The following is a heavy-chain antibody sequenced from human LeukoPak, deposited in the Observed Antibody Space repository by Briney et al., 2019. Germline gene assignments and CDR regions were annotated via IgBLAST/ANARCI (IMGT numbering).Heavy chain of an antibody. V-gene: IGHV3-30-3*01. Sequence: GRSLRLSCAASGFTFSSCAMHWIRQTPDKGLEWLAGISYHGSNDGSNKNYADSVRGRFTISRDNSKNTLYLQMNSLRAEDTAVYYCAKDLYLTGYSFDYWGQGTLVTVSS. J-gene: IGHJ4*02. D-gene: IGHD3-9*01. CDR3: AKDLYLTGYSFDY. CDR2: ISYHGSNDGSNK. CDR1: GFTFSSCA.